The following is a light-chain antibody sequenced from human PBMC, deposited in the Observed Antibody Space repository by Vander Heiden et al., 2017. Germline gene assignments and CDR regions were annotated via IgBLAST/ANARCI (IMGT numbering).Light chain of an antibody. CDR3: SSYATSITRV. CDR2: EVN. Sequence: QSALTQTSSVTGYAGQSLTISCTGTSNDVGGHDYVSWYQQHPGKAPKLMIYEVNTRPSGVSNRFSGSKSGNTASLTISELQAEDEADYYCSSYATSITRVFGTGTKVTVL. J-gene: IGLJ1*01. CDR1: SNDVGGHDY. V-gene: IGLV2-14*01.